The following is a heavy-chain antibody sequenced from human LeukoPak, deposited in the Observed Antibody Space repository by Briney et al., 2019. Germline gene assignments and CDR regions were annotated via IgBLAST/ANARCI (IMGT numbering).Heavy chain of an antibody. CDR1: GYTFTNYD. CDR2: ISAHNRNE. V-gene: IGHV1-18*01. J-gene: IGHJ4*02. CDR3: ARTGSYYVAAPLTCDY. Sequence: ASVKVSCKASGYTFTNYDIRWVRQAPGQRLEWMGWISAHNRNENYAQNLEDRVTMTRDTSTSTAYIELRSLRADDTAVYYCARTGSYYVAAPLTCDYGGQGILVSVSS. D-gene: IGHD3-10*01.